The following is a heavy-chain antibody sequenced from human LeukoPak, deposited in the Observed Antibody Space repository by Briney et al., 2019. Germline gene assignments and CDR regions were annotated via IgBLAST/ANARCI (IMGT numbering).Heavy chain of an antibody. V-gene: IGHV3-21*01. D-gene: IGHD4-23*01. J-gene: IGHJ4*02. CDR1: GFPFTYYS. CDR2: ISSSSSYI. Sequence: GGSLRLSCAASGFPFTYYSMNWVRQAPGKGLEWVSSISSSSSYIYYADSVKGRFTISRDNAKNSLYLQMNSLRAEDTAVYYCARDYGGSSPFDYWGQGTLVTVSS. CDR3: ARDYGGSSPFDY.